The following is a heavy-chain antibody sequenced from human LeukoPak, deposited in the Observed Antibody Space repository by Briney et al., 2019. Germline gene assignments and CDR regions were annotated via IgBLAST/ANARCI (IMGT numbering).Heavy chain of an antibody. CDR2: ISAYNGNT. J-gene: IGHJ4*02. D-gene: IGHD3-9*01. V-gene: IGHV1-18*01. CDR1: GYTFTSYD. CDR3: ARDAPDYDILTGSEY. Sequence: ASVKVSCKASGYTFTSYDISWVRQAPGQGLEWMGWISAYNGNTNYAQKLQGRVTMTTDTSTSTAYMELRSLRSDDTAVYYCARDAPDYDILTGSEYWGQGTLVTVSS.